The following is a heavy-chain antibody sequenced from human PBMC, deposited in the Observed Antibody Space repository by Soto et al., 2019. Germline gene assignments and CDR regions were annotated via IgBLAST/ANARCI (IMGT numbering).Heavy chain of an antibody. V-gene: IGHV3-30*02. CDR2: IWYDGSNK. J-gene: IGHJ6*02. CDR3: AKVVVPAAMVNCYYGMDV. Sequence: GSLRLFCAASGFTFSSYGMHWVRQAPGKGLEWVAVIWYDGSNKYYADSVKGRFTISRDNSKNTLYLQMNSLRAEDMAVYYCAKVVVPAAMVNCYYGMDVWGQGTTVTVSS. CDR1: GFTFSSYG. D-gene: IGHD2-2*01.